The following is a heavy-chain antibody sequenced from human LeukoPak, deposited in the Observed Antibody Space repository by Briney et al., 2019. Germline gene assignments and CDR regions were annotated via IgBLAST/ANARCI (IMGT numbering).Heavy chain of an antibody. J-gene: IGHJ4*02. CDR1: GGTFSSYA. Sequence: ASVKVSCKASGGTFSSYAISWVRQAPGQGLEWMGGIIPIFGTASYAQKFQGRVTITADESTSTAYMELSSLRSEDTAVYYCARATGYDILTGYYGNWGQGTLVTVSS. CDR2: IIPIFGTA. V-gene: IGHV1-69*01. CDR3: ARATGYDILTGYYGN. D-gene: IGHD3-9*01.